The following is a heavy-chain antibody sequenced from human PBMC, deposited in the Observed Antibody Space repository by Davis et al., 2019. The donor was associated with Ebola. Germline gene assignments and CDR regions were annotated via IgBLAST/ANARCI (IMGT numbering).Heavy chain of an antibody. Sequence: GGSLRLSCAASGFTFSSYSMNWVRQAPGKGPEWVSSISSSSSYIYYADSVNGRFTISRDNSRNTLYLQMSSLRAEDTAIYYCVKDHFEAGVLSWGRQNLLHDRYHDMDVWGKGTTVIVSP. CDR2: ISSSSSYI. D-gene: IGHD3-16*02. CDR3: VKDHFEAGVLSWGRQNLLHDRYHDMDV. CDR1: GFTFSSYS. V-gene: IGHV3-21*04. J-gene: IGHJ6*04.